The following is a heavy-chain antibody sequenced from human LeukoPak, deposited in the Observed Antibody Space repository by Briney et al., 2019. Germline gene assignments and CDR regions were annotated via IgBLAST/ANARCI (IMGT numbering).Heavy chain of an antibody. CDR1: GGSISSSSYY. J-gene: IGHJ3*02. CDR3: ARDRQDDLIVYDTFDI. V-gene: IGHV4-39*07. CDR2: VYYSGST. D-gene: IGHD2-8*01. Sequence: PSETLSLTCTVSGGSISSSSYYWGWIRQPPGKGLEWIGSVYYSGSTYYSSSLKSRVTISVDTSKNQFSLKLSSVTAANTAVYYCARDRQDDLIVYDTFDIWGQGTMVTVSS.